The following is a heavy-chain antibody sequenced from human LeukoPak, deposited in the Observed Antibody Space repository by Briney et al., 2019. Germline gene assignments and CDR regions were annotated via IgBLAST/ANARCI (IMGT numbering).Heavy chain of an antibody. CDR3: ARDGDYYDSRGDY. CDR1: GFTFSSYG. Sequence: PGGSLRLSCAASGFTFSSYGMHWVRQAPGKGLEWVAVIWYDGSNKYYADSVKGRFTISRDNAKNSLYLQMNSLRDEDTAVYYCARDGDYYDSRGDYWGQGTLVTVSS. CDR2: IWYDGSNK. V-gene: IGHV3-33*01. D-gene: IGHD3-22*01. J-gene: IGHJ4*02.